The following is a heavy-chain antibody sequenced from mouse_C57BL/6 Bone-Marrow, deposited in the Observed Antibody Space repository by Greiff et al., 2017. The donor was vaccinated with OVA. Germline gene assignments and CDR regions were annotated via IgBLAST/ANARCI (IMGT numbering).Heavy chain of an antibody. Sequence: QVQLQQSGPELVKPGASVKISCKASGYAFSSSWMNWVKQRPGKGLEWIGRIYPGDGDTNYNGTFKGKATLTADKSSSTAYMQLSSLTSEDSAVYFCARGGGYWYFDVWGTGTTVTVSS. D-gene: IGHD2-2*01. J-gene: IGHJ1*03. V-gene: IGHV1-82*01. CDR3: ARGGGYWYFDV. CDR2: IYPGDGDT. CDR1: GYAFSSSW.